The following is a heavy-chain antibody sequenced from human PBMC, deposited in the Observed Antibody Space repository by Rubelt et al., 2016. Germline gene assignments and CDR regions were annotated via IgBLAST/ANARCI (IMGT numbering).Heavy chain of an antibody. CDR3: ARGQETTVTIEGVLGY. J-gene: IGHJ4*02. V-gene: IGHV1-46*01. Sequence: QVQLVQSGAEVKKPGASVKVSCKASGYTFTSYYMHWVRQAPGQGLEWMGIINPSGGSTSYVQKFQGRVTMTEDTSTSTVSMQLSSLRSEDTAVYYCARGQETTVTIEGVLGYWGQGTLVTVSS. D-gene: IGHD4-17*01. CDR2: INPSGGST. CDR1: GYTFTSYY.